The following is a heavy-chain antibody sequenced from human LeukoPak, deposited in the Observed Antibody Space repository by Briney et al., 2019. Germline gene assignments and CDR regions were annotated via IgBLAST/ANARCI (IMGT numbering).Heavy chain of an antibody. Sequence: ASVKVSCKASGGTFSSYAISWVRQAPGQGLEWMGWINPNSGGTNYAQKFQGWVTMTRDTSISTAYMELSRLRSEDTAVYYCASRYCSSTSCFDAFDIWGQGTMVTVSS. CDR2: INPNSGGT. V-gene: IGHV1-2*04. CDR3: ASRYCSSTSCFDAFDI. CDR1: GGTFSSYA. J-gene: IGHJ3*02. D-gene: IGHD2-2*01.